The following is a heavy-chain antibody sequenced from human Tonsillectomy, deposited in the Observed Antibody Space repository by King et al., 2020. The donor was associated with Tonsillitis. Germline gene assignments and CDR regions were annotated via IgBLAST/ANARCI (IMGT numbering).Heavy chain of an antibody. CDR2: ISYDGTDK. J-gene: IGHJ6*02. CDR3: AKESQPKRDYYYGMDV. D-gene: IGHD6-13*01. V-gene: IGHV3-30*18. CDR1: GFTFSNYG. Sequence: VQLVQSGGGVVQPGRSLRLSCAASGFTFSNYGMHWVRQAPGKGLEWVALISYDGTDKYYADSVKGRFTISRDNSKNTLYLQMNSLRAEDTAVYYFAKESQPKRDYYYGMDVWGQGTTVTVSS.